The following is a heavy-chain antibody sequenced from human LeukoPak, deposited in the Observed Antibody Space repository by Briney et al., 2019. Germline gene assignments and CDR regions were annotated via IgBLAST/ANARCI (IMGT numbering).Heavy chain of an antibody. D-gene: IGHD3-10*01. CDR2: IKQDGSEK. Sequence: GGSLRLSCAASGFTFSNYWMSWVRQAPGKGLEWVANIKQDGSEKYYVDSVKGRFTMSRDNAKNSLYLEMNSLRAEDTAVYYCAKEGREVTMVRGVIYYYMDVWGKGTTVTISS. V-gene: IGHV3-7*01. CDR1: GFTFSNYW. J-gene: IGHJ6*03. CDR3: AKEGREVTMVRGVIYYYMDV.